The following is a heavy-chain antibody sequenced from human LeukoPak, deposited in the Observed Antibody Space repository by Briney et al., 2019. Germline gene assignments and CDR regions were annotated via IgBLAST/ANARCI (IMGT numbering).Heavy chain of an antibody. Sequence: GASVKVSCRASGYTFNRYGLSWVRQAPGQGLEWMGWISAYNGHTNYAQKFQGRVTMTTDTSTSTAYMERRSLRSDDTAVYYCARGAVNRYNWNDDNYYYYYMDVWGKGTTVTVSS. CDR2: ISAYNGHT. D-gene: IGHD1-1*01. CDR1: GYTFNRYG. J-gene: IGHJ6*03. V-gene: IGHV1-18*01. CDR3: ARGAVNRYNWNDDNYYYYYMDV.